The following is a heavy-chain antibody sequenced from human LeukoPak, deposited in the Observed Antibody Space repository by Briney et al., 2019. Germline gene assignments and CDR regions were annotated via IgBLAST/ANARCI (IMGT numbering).Heavy chain of an antibody. Sequence: ASVKISCKVSGYTFTDYYMHWVQQAPGKGLEWMGLVDPEDGETIYAEKFQGRVTITADTSTDTAYMELSSLRSEDTAVYYCATARIMITFGGAAPRQDNDYWGQGTLATVSS. CDR3: ATARIMITFGGAAPRQDNDY. J-gene: IGHJ4*02. D-gene: IGHD3-16*01. V-gene: IGHV1-69-2*01. CDR1: GYTFTDYY. CDR2: VDPEDGET.